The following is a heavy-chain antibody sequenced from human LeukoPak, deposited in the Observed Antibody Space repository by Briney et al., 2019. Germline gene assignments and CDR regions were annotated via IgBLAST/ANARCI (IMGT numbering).Heavy chain of an antibody. V-gene: IGHV3-74*01. CDR2: INSDGSST. Sequence: GGSLRLSCAASGFTFSSYWMHWVRQAPGKGLVWVSRINSDGSSTSYADSVKGRFTISRDNAKNTLYLEMNSLRAEDTAVYYCARDRAVAYEYNWFDPWGQGTLVTVSS. D-gene: IGHD5-12*01. CDR3: ARDRAVAYEYNWFDP. J-gene: IGHJ5*02. CDR1: GFTFSSYW.